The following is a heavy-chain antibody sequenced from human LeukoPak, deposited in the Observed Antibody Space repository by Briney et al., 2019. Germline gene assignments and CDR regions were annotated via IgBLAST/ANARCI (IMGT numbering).Heavy chain of an antibody. Sequence: SETLSLTCAVYGGSFSGYYWSWIRQPPGKGLEWIGEINHSGSTNYNPSLKSRVTISVDTSKNQFSLKLSSVTAADTAVYYCARGGALLWFGELSFRYNWFDPWGQGTLVTVSS. J-gene: IGHJ5*02. D-gene: IGHD3-10*01. V-gene: IGHV4-34*01. CDR2: INHSGST. CDR1: GGSFSGYY. CDR3: ARGGALLWFGELSFRYNWFDP.